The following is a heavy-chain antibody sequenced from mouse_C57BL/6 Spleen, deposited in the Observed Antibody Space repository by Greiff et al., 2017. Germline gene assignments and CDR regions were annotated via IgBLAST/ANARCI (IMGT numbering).Heavy chain of an antibody. Sequence: EVQLQESGPGLVKPSQSLSLTCSVTGYSITSGYYWNWIRQFPGNKLVWMGYISYDGSNNYYPSPINRISINRDTSTNQFFLKMNSVTTEDTATYYCARDYGSSYRFAYWGQGTLVTVSA. J-gene: IGHJ3*01. CDR2: ISYDGSN. CDR1: GYSITSGYY. CDR3: ARDYGSSYRFAY. V-gene: IGHV3-6*01. D-gene: IGHD1-1*01.